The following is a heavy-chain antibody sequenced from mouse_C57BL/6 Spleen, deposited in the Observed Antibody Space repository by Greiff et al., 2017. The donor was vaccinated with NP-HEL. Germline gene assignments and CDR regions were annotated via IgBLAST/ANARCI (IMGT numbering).Heavy chain of an antibody. J-gene: IGHJ4*01. Sequence: QVQLQHSGPELVKPGASVKISCKASGYAFSSSWMNWVKQRPGKGLEWIGRIYPGDGDTNYNGKFKGKATLTADKSSSTAYMQLSSLTSEDSAVYFCARLSYDYDDAMDYWGQGTSVTVSS. CDR3: ARLSYDYDDAMDY. CDR2: IYPGDGDT. V-gene: IGHV1-82*01. CDR1: GYAFSSSW. D-gene: IGHD2-4*01.